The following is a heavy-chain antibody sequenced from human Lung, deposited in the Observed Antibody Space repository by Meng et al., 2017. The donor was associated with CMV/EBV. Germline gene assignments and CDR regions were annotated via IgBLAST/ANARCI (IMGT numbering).Heavy chain of an antibody. CDR1: GYSFTRYP. V-gene: IGHV7-4-1*02. D-gene: IGHD1-14*01. Sequence: QVQLVQSGSELKNPGASVKVSCKASGYSFTRYPMNWVRQAPGQGLEWMGWISTNTGNPTYAQGFTGRFVFSLDTSVSTAYLQISSLKAEDTAMYYCARDDNGAPDYWGQGTLVTVSS. CDR3: ARDDNGAPDY. J-gene: IGHJ4*02. CDR2: ISTNTGNP.